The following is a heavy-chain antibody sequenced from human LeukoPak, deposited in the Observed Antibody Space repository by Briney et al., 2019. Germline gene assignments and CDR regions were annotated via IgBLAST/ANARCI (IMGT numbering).Heavy chain of an antibody. J-gene: IGHJ4*02. Sequence: GGSLRLSCAASGFTFSSYVMSWVRQAPGKGLEWVSGISGSGGSTYYADSVKGRFTISRDNSKNTLYLQMNSLRAEDTAVYYCAKDQRGGYDVFSPFDYWGQGTLVTVSS. CDR2: ISGSGGST. CDR3: AKDQRGGYDVFSPFDY. V-gene: IGHV3-23*01. D-gene: IGHD5-12*01. CDR1: GFTFSSYV.